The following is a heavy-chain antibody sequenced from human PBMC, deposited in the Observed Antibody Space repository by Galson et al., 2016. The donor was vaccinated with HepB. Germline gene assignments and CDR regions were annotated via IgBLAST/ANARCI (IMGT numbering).Heavy chain of an antibody. CDR2: IWYDGNNK. J-gene: IGHJ4*02. CDR1: GFTFSSYC. CDR3: ARGRPDIAVAAFDY. D-gene: IGHD6-19*01. V-gene: IGHV3-33*01. Sequence: SLRLSCAASGFTFSSYCMHWVRQAPGKGLEWVALIWYDGNNKYYSDPVKGRFTISRDNSKNTLYPQMNSLRAEYTAVYYCARGRPDIAVAAFDYWGQGTLVTVSS.